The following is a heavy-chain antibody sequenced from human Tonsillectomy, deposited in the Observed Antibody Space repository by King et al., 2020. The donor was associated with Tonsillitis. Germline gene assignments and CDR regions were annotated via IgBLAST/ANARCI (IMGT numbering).Heavy chain of an antibody. V-gene: IGHV3-9*01. J-gene: IGHJ3*01. CDR2: INWNSGTI. D-gene: IGHD3-22*01. CDR3: AKDLLSSSCYYPAAFDL. Sequence: VQLVESGGGLIQPGRSLRLSCAASGFTFDDYAMHWVRQAPGKGLEWVSGINWNSGTINYAGSVKGRFTISRDNARNSLFLQMNSLRAEDTALYYCAKDLLSSSCYYPAAFDLWGQGTMVTVSS. CDR1: GFTFDDYA.